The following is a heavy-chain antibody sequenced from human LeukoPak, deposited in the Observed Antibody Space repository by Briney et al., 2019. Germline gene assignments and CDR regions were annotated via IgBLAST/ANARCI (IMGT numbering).Heavy chain of an antibody. Sequence: PSETLSLTRTVSRGSLSSSSQYWGWIRQPPGKGLEWIGSIYYSGGTYYNPSLKSRVTISVDTSKNQFSLKLSSVTAADTAVYYCARLAGGNDYGDDWGQGTLVTVSS. CDR2: IYYSGGT. CDR3: ARLAGGNDYGDD. CDR1: RGSLSSSSQY. J-gene: IGHJ4*02. V-gene: IGHV4-39*01. D-gene: IGHD4-17*01.